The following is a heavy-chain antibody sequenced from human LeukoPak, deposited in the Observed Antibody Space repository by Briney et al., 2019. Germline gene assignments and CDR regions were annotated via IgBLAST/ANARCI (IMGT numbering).Heavy chain of an antibody. J-gene: IGHJ4*02. Sequence: SETLSLTCTVSGGSISSYYWSWIRQPPGKGLEWIGYIYYSGSTNYNPSLKSRVTISVDTCKNQFSLKLSSVTAADTAVYYCARGRVGSSWVNFDYWGQGTLVTVSS. CDR3: ARGRVGSSWVNFDY. D-gene: IGHD6-13*01. CDR2: IYYSGST. V-gene: IGHV4-59*01. CDR1: GGSISSYY.